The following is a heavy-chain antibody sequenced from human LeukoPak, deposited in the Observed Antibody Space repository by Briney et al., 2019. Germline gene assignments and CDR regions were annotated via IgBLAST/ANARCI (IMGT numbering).Heavy chain of an antibody. CDR2: INSDGSST. CDR1: GFTFSSYW. J-gene: IGHJ4*02. D-gene: IGHD7-27*01. Sequence: GGSLRLSCAASGFTFSSYWIHWVRQAPGKGLVWVSRINSDGSSTNYADSVKGRLTISRDNAKNTLYLQVKSLRAEDTAVYYCARGPSGWGSLDSWGQGTLVTVSS. V-gene: IGHV3-74*01. CDR3: ARGPSGWGSLDS.